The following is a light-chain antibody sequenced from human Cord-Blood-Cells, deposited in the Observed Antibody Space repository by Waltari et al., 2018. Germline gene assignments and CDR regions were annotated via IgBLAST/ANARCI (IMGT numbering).Light chain of an antibody. V-gene: IGLV2-14*01. Sequence: QSALTQPASVSGSPGQSLTISCTGTRSDVGGSNYVSWYQQHPGKAPTLMIYDVSKRPSGVSNRCSGSKSGNTASLTISGLQAEDEADYYCSSYTSSSTVVFGGGTKLTVL. CDR1: RSDVGGSNY. CDR2: DVS. CDR3: SSYTSSSTVV. J-gene: IGLJ2*01.